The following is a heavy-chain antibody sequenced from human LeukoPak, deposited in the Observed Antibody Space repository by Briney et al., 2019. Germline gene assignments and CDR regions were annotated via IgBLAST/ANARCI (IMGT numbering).Heavy chain of an antibody. CDR3: ARDRDGYHLY. D-gene: IGHD5-24*01. CDR1: GGSISSYY. J-gene: IGHJ4*02. V-gene: IGHV4-59*01. Sequence: SETLSLTCTVSGGSISSYYWSWFRQPPGKGLEWIGHIYYTGSTNYNPSLKSRVTISVDTSKNHFSLRLSSVTAADTAVYYCARDRDGYHLYWGQGTLVTVSS. CDR2: IYYTGST.